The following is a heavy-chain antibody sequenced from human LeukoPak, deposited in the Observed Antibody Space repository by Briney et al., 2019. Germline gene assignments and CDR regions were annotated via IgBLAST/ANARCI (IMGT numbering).Heavy chain of an antibody. CDR2: TYYRSKWYN. V-gene: IGHV6-1*01. CDR3: ARDEFRGYSGYYDAFDI. J-gene: IGHJ3*02. D-gene: IGHD5-12*01. Sequence: SQTLSLTCAISGDSVSSNSAAWNWIRQAPSRGLEWLGRTYYRSKWYNDYAVSVKSRITINPDTSKNQFSLQLNSVTPEDTAVYYCARDEFRGYSGYYDAFDIWGQGTMVTVSS. CDR1: GDSVSSNSAA.